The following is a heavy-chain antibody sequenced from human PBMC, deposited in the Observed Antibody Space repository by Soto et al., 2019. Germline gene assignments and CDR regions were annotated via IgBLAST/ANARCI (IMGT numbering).Heavy chain of an antibody. CDR2: IIPIFGTA. CDR3: ARGGSGYVWFNEF. Sequence: QEQLVQSGAEVKKPGSSVKVSCKASGGIYSSYAISWVRQAPGQGLEWMGGIIPIFGTANYAQKFQGRVTMTADECTNTAYMDLSSLKSEDTAIYYCARGGSGYVWFNEFWGQGTLVTVSS. V-gene: IGHV1-69*01. CDR1: GGIYSSYA. D-gene: IGHD3-22*01. J-gene: IGHJ4*02.